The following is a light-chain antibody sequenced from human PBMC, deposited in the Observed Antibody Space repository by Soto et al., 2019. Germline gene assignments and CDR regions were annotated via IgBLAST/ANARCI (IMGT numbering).Light chain of an antibody. Sequence: EIVMTQSPATLSVSPGERVTLSCRASQSVSDNLAWYQQKPGQAPRLLIYGASTRATTTPARFSGSGSGTEYTLTISSIQSYDFVVHFFQRSNNWPYTFGQGTNLDIK. CDR1: QSVSDN. CDR3: QRSNNWPYT. CDR2: GAS. V-gene: IGKV3-15*01. J-gene: IGKJ2*01.